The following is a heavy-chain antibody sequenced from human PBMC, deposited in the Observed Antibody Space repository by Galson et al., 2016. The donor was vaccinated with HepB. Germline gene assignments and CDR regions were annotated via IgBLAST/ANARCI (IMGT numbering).Heavy chain of an antibody. CDR1: GVTVSNNY. J-gene: IGHJ4*02. CDR3: ATTRLLDN. Sequence: SLRLSCAASGVTVSNNYMSWVRQAPGRGLEWVSVIYSGGATYYADSVKGRFTISRDNSKNTVYLQMNSLRAEDTAVYYCATTRLLDNWGQGILVTVSS. V-gene: IGHV3-66*01. CDR2: IYSGGAT.